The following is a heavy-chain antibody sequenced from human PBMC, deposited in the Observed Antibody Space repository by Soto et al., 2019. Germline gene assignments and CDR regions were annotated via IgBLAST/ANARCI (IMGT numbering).Heavy chain of an antibody. Sequence: EVQLVESGGGLVKPGGSLRLSCVVSGFTFSSYSMNWVRQAPGKGLEWVSSISSSSSYIYYAASVKGRFTISRDNAKNSLYLQMNSLRAEDTAVYYCARNRAGGLNYYYYMDVWGKGTTVTVSS. D-gene: IGHD1-26*01. CDR3: ARNRAGGLNYYYYMDV. CDR1: GFTFSSYS. V-gene: IGHV3-21*01. CDR2: ISSSSSYI. J-gene: IGHJ6*03.